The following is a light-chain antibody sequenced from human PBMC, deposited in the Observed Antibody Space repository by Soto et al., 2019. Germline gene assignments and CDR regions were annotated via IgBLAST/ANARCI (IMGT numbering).Light chain of an antibody. CDR1: QSVTNY. CDR3: QQADSFPYT. V-gene: IGKV3-11*01. Sequence: EIFLTQSPDTLSLSPGERATLTCRASQSVTNYIAWYQQRPGQAPRLLIYDASNRATGVPARFSGSRSGTDFTLTISSLQPEDFATYYCQQADSFPYTFGQGTKLEIK. CDR2: DAS. J-gene: IGKJ2*01.